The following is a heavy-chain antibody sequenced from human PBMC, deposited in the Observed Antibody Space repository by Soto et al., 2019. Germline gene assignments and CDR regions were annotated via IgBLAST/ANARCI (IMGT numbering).Heavy chain of an antibody. V-gene: IGHV4-59*01. CDR3: ASSHDYGDYEVSYYFDC. CDR2: IYYSGST. J-gene: IGHJ4*02. D-gene: IGHD4-17*01. Sequence: SETLSLTCTVSGGSISSYHWSWIRQPPGKGLEWIGYIYYSGSTNYNPSLKSRVTISVDASKNQFSLKLSSVTAADTAVYYCASSHDYGDYEVSYYFDCWGQGTLVTVSS. CDR1: GGSISSYH.